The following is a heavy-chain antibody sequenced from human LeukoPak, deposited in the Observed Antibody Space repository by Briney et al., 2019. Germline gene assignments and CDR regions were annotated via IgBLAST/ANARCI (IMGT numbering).Heavy chain of an antibody. CDR2: IYTSGST. D-gene: IGHD3-16*01. V-gene: IGHV4-4*07. Sequence: PSETLSLTCSVSGGSISSYYWSWIRQPAGKGLEWIGRIYTSGSTNYNPSLKSRVTMSVDTSKNQFSLKLSSVTAADTAVYYCARSNSGAGERRNNWFDPWRQGTLVTVSS. CDR3: ARSNSGAGERRNNWFDP. CDR1: GGSISSYY. J-gene: IGHJ5*02.